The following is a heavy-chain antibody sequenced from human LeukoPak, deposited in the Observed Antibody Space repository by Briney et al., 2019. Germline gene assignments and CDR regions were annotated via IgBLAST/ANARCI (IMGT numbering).Heavy chain of an antibody. CDR1: GGSFSGYY. J-gene: IGHJ5*02. D-gene: IGHD3-22*01. V-gene: IGHV4-34*01. CDR2: INHSGST. Sequence: PSETLSLTCAVYGGSFSGYYWSWIRQPPGKGLEWIGEINHSGSTNYNPSLKSRVTISVDTSKNQISLKLSSVTAADTAVYYCASRLIEYYDSSGYYPWGQGTLVTVSS. CDR3: ASRLIEYYDSSGYYP.